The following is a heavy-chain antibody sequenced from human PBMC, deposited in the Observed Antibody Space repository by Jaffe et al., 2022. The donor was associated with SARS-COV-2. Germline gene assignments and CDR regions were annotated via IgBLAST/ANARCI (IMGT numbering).Heavy chain of an antibody. J-gene: IGHJ4*02. CDR3: ARGDYGDSLVPLGY. CDR2: ISAGHGNT. CDR1: RYTFTNYA. Sequence: QVQLVQSGAEVKKPGASVKVSCKTSRYTFTNYAIHWVRQAPGQSLEWMGWISAGHGNTTYSQKFQGRVTITRDTSATTAYMELSTLRSEDTAVYYCARGDYGDSLVPLGYWGQGTLVTVSS. D-gene: IGHD4-17*01. V-gene: IGHV1-3*01.